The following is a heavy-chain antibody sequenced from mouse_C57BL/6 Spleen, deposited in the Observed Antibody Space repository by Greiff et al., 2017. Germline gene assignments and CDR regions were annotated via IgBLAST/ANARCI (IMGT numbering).Heavy chain of an antibody. CDR2: ISSGSSTI. CDR1: GFTFSDYG. D-gene: IGHD1-1*01. CDR3: ARKEITTVMDY. J-gene: IGHJ4*01. Sequence: EVKLQESGGGLVKPGGSLKLSCAASGFTFSDYGMHWVRQAPEKGLEWVAYISSGSSTIYYADTVKGRFTISRDNAKNTLFLQMTSLRSEDTAMYYCARKEITTVMDYWGQGTSVTVSS. V-gene: IGHV5-17*01.